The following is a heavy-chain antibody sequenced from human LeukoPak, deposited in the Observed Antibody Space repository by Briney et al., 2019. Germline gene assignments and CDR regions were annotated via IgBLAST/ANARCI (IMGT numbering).Heavy chain of an antibody. CDR1: GYTFTSYG. Sequence: GASVKVSCKASGYTFTSYGISWVRQAPGQGLEWMGWISAYNGNTNYAQKLQDRVTMTTDTSTSTAYMELRSLRSDDTAVYYCAREADNVVPLPTAYFDYWGQGTLVTVSS. J-gene: IGHJ4*02. CDR2: ISAYNGNT. D-gene: IGHD2-2*01. CDR3: AREADNVVPLPTAYFDY. V-gene: IGHV1-18*01.